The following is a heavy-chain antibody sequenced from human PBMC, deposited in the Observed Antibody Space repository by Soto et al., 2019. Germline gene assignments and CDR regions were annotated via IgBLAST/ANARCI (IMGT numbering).Heavy chain of an antibody. J-gene: IGHJ4*02. CDR2: IYYSGST. Sequence: SETLSLTCTVSGGSISSSSYYWGWIRQPPGKGLEWIGSIYYSGSTYYNPSLKSRVTISVDTSKNQFSLKLSSVTAADTAVYYCASLPKTYYYDSSGYSYYWGQGTLVTVSS. CDR3: ASLPKTYYYDSSGYSYY. D-gene: IGHD3-22*01. V-gene: IGHV4-39*01. CDR1: GGSISSSSYY.